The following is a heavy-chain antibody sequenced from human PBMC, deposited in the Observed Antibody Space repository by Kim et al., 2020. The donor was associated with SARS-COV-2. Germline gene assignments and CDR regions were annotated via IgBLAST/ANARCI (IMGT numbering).Heavy chain of an antibody. J-gene: IGHJ4*02. V-gene: IGHV3-33*02. Sequence: SDGRNKYYADSVMGRFTISRDNSTNMLFLQMNSLRAEDTAVYYCANFESWGQGTLVTVSS. CDR2: SDGRNK. CDR3: ANFES.